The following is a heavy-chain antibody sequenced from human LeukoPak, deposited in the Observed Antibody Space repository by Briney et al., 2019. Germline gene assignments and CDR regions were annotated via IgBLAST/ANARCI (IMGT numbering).Heavy chain of an antibody. CDR1: GFTFSSYW. CDR3: ARVEYLTGSYLYYFDY. Sequence: GGSLRLSCAASGFTFSSYWMSWVRQAPGKGLEWVSNIKQNGREKYYVDSVKGRFTISRDNAKNSLYLQMNSLRAEDTAVYYCARVEYLTGSYLYYFDYWGQGTLVTVSS. J-gene: IGHJ4*02. V-gene: IGHV3-7*01. CDR2: IKQNGREK. D-gene: IGHD3-9*01.